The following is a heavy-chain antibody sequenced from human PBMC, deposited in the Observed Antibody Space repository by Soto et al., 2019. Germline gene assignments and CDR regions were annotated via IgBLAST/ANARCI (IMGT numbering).Heavy chain of an antibody. CDR3: ARDQTAGQLFYYYYGMDV. CDR1: GYTFTGYY. CDR2: INPNSGGT. Sequence: ASVKVSCKASGYTFTGYYMHWVRQAPGQGLEWMGWINPNSGGTNYAQKFQGRVTMTRDTSISTAYMELSRLRSDDTAVYYCARDQTAGQLFYYYYGMDVWGQGTTVTVSS. V-gene: IGHV1-2*02. D-gene: IGHD6-13*01. J-gene: IGHJ6*02.